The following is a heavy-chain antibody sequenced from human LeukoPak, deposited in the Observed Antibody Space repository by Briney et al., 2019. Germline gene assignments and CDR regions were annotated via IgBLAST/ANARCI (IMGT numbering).Heavy chain of an antibody. CDR2: IYSSGTT. D-gene: IGHD3/OR15-3a*01. Sequence: PSETLSLTCVVSGGSLHRSFWTWVRQPPGKGLEWIGRIYSSGTTDYSPSLKSRLTISIDTSKNQFSLRPASVTAADTAVYYCGRRPAVDGPIDNWGQGTLVAVSS. CDR3: GRRPAVDGPIDN. J-gene: IGHJ4*02. CDR1: GGSLHRSF. V-gene: IGHV4-59*01.